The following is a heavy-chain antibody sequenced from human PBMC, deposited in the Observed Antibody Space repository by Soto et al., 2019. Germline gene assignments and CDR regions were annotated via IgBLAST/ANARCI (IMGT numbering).Heavy chain of an antibody. Sequence: GGSLRLSCAASGFTFDDYAMHWVRQAPGKGLEWVSGISWNSGSIGYADSVKGRFTISRDNAKNSLYLQMNSLRAEDTALYYCAKDQTTRFSYYYYYYMDVWGKGTTVTVSS. CDR1: GFTFDDYA. CDR3: AKDQTTRFSYYYYYYMDV. J-gene: IGHJ6*03. CDR2: ISWNSGSI. D-gene: IGHD4-17*01. V-gene: IGHV3-9*01.